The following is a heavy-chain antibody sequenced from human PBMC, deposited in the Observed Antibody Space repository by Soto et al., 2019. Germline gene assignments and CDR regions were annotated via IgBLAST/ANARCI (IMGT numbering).Heavy chain of an antibody. CDR2: IYWNDDK. CDR3: ENRPHTSPSDT. J-gene: IGHJ5*02. Sequence: GSGPTLVNPPQTLTLTCTFSGFSLSTFGMGVGCIRQPPGKAMEWLALIYWNDDKRYSPSLRSRLTITKDTSKNLVVLIMTNMDPFQTPKFYCENRPHTSPSDTWGQGTLVTVPS. CDR1: GFSLSTFGMG. V-gene: IGHV2-5*01.